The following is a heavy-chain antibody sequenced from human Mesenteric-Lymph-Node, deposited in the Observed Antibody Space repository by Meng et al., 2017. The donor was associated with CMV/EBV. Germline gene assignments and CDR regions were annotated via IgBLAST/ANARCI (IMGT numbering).Heavy chain of an antibody. V-gene: IGHV3-74*01. CDR3: TRRLSSGAFDM. Sequence: GGSLRLSCAASGFTINRDWMHWVRQAPGKGPVWVSRISPDGSNTSYADSLKGRFTISRDNAKNTLYLQMNSLGVDDTAVYFCTRRLSSGAFDMWGQGTMVTVSS. D-gene: IGHD6-25*01. CDR2: ISPDGSNT. CDR1: GFTINRDW. J-gene: IGHJ3*02.